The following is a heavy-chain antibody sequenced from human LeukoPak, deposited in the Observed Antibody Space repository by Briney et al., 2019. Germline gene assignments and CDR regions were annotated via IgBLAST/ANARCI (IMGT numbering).Heavy chain of an antibody. CDR1: GFTFSSYA. J-gene: IGHJ4*02. CDR2: INQDGDEK. Sequence: GGSLRLSCAASGFTFSSYAMHWVRQAPGKGLEWVANINQDGDEKYYLDSVRGRFTISRDNAKNSLYLQMSSLRGEDTAVYYCVTTAANRVVLDEYYFDYWGQGTLVTVSS. CDR3: VTTAANRVVLDEYYFDY. V-gene: IGHV3-7*01. D-gene: IGHD2-2*01.